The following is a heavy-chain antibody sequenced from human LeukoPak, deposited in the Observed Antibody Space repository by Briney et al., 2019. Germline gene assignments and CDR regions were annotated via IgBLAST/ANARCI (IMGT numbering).Heavy chain of an antibody. J-gene: IGHJ4*02. V-gene: IGHV3-15*01. CDR3: AKEWGVDYGLRY. CDR1: GFTFSNAW. D-gene: IGHD4-17*01. CDR2: IKSKTDGGTT. Sequence: PGGSLRLSCAASGFTFSNAWMSWVRQAPGKGLEWVGRIKSKTDGGTTDYAAPVKGRFTISRDDSKNTLYLQMNSLKTEDTAVYYCAKEWGVDYGLRYWGQGTLVAVSS.